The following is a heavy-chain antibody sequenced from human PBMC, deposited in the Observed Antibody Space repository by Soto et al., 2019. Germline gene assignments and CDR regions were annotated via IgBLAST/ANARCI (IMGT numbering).Heavy chain of an antibody. Sequence: LQLQESGPGLVKPSETLSLTCTVSGSSITRSSYYWGWVRQPPGKGLEWIGCIYYSGSTYYNPHLKSRVTISVDTSKNQCSLKLSCVTAAVTAVYYCARPDYGDYGMDVWGPGTTVNVTS. D-gene: IGHD4-17*01. CDR3: ARPDYGDYGMDV. CDR2: IYYSGST. CDR1: GSSITRSSYY. V-gene: IGHV4-39*01. J-gene: IGHJ6*02.